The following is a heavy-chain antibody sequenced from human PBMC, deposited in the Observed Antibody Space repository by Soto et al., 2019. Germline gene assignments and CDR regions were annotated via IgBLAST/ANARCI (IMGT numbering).Heavy chain of an antibody. D-gene: IGHD6-19*01. CDR1: GDSISSPKW. J-gene: IGHJ3*01. CDR3: AYSTGWYRHDV. Sequence: QVQLQESGPGLVKPSGTLSLTCAVSGDSISSPKWWTWLRQPPGKGLEWIGDLLHGGTTNYNPSLKSRVTLSVDTSQNHFSLNLTSVTAADTAIYYCAYSTGWYRHDVWGQWTSVTVSS. CDR2: LLHGGTT. V-gene: IGHV4-4*02.